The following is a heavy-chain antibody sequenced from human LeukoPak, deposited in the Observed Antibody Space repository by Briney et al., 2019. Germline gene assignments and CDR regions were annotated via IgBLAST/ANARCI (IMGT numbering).Heavy chain of an antibody. V-gene: IGHV3-30*04. CDR3: ASDADWFESIQYYFDN. CDR2: ISYDGNRQ. Sequence: PGGSLRLSCAASGFAFSNFAMHWVRQAPGKGLEWVALISYDGNRQFYADSVKGRSTISRDNSKNTLFLQMNSLRAEDTAVYFCASDADWFESIQYYFDNWGQGTLVTVSS. CDR1: GFAFSNFA. J-gene: IGHJ4*02. D-gene: IGHD3-10*01.